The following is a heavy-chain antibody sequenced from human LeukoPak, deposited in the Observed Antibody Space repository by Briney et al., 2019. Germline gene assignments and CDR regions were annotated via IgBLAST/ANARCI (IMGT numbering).Heavy chain of an antibody. Sequence: PGGSLRLSCAASGFTFSSYAMSWVRQAPGKGLEWVSAISGSGGSTYYADSVKGRFTISRDNSKNMLYLQMNSLRAEDTAVYYCAKVRGGVPAAYFDYWGQGTLVTVSS. CDR1: GFTFSSYA. CDR2: ISGSGGST. J-gene: IGHJ4*02. CDR3: AKVRGGVPAAYFDY. D-gene: IGHD2-2*01. V-gene: IGHV3-23*01.